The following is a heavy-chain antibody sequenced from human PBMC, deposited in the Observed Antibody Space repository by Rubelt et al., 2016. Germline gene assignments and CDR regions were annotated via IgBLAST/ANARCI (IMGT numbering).Heavy chain of an antibody. Sequence: EVQLVESGGGLVKPGGSLRLSCAASGFTFSIYNMNWVRQAPGKGLEWVSSVTGGSFSVYYADSVKGRFTITSENANNGLALQSTSRMAEDSAVYYGAREVKAAYALDIWGQGTMVTVSS. CDR2: VTGGSFSV. D-gene: IGHD6-13*01. CDR3: AREVKAAYALDI. CDR1: GFTFSIYN. V-gene: IGHV3-21*01. J-gene: IGHJ3*02.